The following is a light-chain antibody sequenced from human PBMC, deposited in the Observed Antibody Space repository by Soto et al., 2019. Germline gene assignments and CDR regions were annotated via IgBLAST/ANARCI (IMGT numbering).Light chain of an antibody. Sequence: QSALTQPPSASGSPGQSVTISCTGTSSDVGGYNYVSWYQQHPGKAPKLMIYEVSNRPSGVPDRFSGSKSGNTASLTVSGLQDEDEADYYCSSYAGSNNLVVFGGGTKLTVL. CDR1: SSDVGGYNY. J-gene: IGLJ2*01. V-gene: IGLV2-8*01. CDR3: SSYAGSNNLVV. CDR2: EVS.